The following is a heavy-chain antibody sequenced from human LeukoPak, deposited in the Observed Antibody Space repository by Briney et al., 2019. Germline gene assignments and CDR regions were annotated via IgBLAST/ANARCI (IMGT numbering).Heavy chain of an antibody. D-gene: IGHD3-10*01. Sequence: GGSLRLSCAASGFTFSSYGMHWVRQAPGKGLEWVAVISYDGSNKYYADSVKGRFTISRDNSKNTVYLQMNGLRVEDTAIYYCARASGRDKTGGFDYWGQGTLVAVS. CDR1: GFTFSSYG. CDR2: ISYDGSNK. J-gene: IGHJ4*02. V-gene: IGHV3-30*03. CDR3: ARASGRDKTGGFDY.